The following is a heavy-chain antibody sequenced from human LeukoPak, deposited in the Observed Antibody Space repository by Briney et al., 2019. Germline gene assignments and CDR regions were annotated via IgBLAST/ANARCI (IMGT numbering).Heavy chain of an antibody. CDR3: ASAATTSNWNSVPYLDY. V-gene: IGHV1-69*02. CDR2: SIPMFNRA. D-gene: IGHD1-7*01. J-gene: IGHJ4*02. Sequence: SVTVSCKASGGTFISYSYTWVRQPPGQGHEWMGRSIPMFNRANYAQDFQGSITINAENSASTAYMELITLRSEDTAVYYCASAATTSNWNSVPYLDYWGQGTLITVSS. CDR1: GGTFISYS.